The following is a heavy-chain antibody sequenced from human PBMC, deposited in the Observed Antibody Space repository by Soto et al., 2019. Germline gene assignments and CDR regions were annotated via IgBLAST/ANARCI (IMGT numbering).Heavy chain of an antibody. Sequence: ESGGGVVQPGRSLRLSCAASGFTFSSYGMHWVRQAPGKGLEWVAVISYDGSNKYYADSVKGRFTISRDNSKNTLYLQMNSLRAEDTAVYYCAKVASNGVCCYFDYWGQGTLVTVSS. J-gene: IGHJ4*02. V-gene: IGHV3-30*18. CDR2: ISYDGSNK. CDR3: AKVASNGVCCYFDY. D-gene: IGHD2-8*01. CDR1: GFTFSSYG.